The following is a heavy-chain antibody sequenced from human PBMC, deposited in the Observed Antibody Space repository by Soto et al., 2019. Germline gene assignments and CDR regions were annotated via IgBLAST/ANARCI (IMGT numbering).Heavy chain of an antibody. V-gene: IGHV3-11*01. CDR3: ARSIRYSAYDAVGY. CDR2: ISSSGSTI. Sequence: QVQLVESWGGLVKPGGSLRLSCAASGFTFSDYYMTWIRQAPGKGLEWVSYISSSGSTIYYPDSVKGRFTISRDNAKNSLYLQMNRLRAEDTAVYYCARSIRYSAYDAVGYWGQGTLVTVSS. J-gene: IGHJ4*02. CDR1: GFTFSDYY. D-gene: IGHD5-12*01.